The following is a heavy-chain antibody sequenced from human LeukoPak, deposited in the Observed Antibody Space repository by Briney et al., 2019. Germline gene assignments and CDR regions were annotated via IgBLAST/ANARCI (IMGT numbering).Heavy chain of an antibody. J-gene: IGHJ3*02. V-gene: IGHV3-23*01. D-gene: IGHD3-10*01. CDR2: ISGSGGST. CDR3: ARLHSAVYYGDAFDI. CDR1: GFTFSSYA. Sequence: PGGSLRLSCAASGFTFSSYAMSWVRQAPGKGLEWVSAISGSGGSTYYADSVKGRFTISRDNSKNTLYLQMNSLRAEDTAVYYCARLHSAVYYGDAFDIWGQGTMVTVSS.